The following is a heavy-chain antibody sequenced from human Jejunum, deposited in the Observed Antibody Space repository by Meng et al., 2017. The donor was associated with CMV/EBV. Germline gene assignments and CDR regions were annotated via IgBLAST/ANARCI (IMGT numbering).Heavy chain of an antibody. CDR1: FSFSGFA. J-gene: IGHJ4*02. CDR2: IRRKTNSYAT. Sequence: FSFSGFAMHWVRQASGKGLEWVGRIRRKTNSYATAYAASVKGRFTISRDDSKNTAYLQMNSLKTEDTAVYYCTRQEIAARPPFDYWGQGTRVTVSS. CDR3: TRQEIAARPPFDY. V-gene: IGHV3-73*01. D-gene: IGHD6-6*01.